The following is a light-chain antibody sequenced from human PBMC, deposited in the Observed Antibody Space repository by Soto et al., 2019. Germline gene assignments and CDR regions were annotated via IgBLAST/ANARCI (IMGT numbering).Light chain of an antibody. Sequence: QSVLTQPPSASGTPGQRVTISCSGSSSNIGTNYVYWYQQLPGTAPKLLIYRNNLRPSGFPGRFSASKSGPSASLANSGLLSEDEGDYFCAGCDDSLHGLLFGAGTKLTVL. CDR2: RNN. J-gene: IGLJ1*01. V-gene: IGLV1-47*01. CDR3: AGCDDSLHGLL. CDR1: SSNIGTNY.